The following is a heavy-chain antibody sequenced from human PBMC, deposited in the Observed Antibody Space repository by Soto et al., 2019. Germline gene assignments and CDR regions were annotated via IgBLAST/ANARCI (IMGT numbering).Heavy chain of an antibody. CDR1: GYSISSGYY. Sequence: SETLSLTCAVSGYSISSGYYWGWIRQPPGKGLEWIVTIYHSGTTYSNPSLKSRVTISVDTSKNQFSLKLSSVTAADTAVYYCARGLYYYDSSGYSPDYWGLGTLVTVSS. D-gene: IGHD3-22*01. CDR3: ARGLYYYDSSGYSPDY. V-gene: IGHV4-38-2*01. J-gene: IGHJ4*02. CDR2: IYHSGTT.